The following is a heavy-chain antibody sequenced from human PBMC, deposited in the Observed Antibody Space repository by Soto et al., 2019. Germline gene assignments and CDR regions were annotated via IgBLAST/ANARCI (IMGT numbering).Heavy chain of an antibody. V-gene: IGHV3-23*01. CDR2: ISPGGGSP. J-gene: IGHJ4*02. CDR3: AKQIPAAGSDY. Sequence: GGSLRLSCAASGFTFSSYAMNWVRQAPGKGLKWVSAISPGGGSPYYTDSVKGRFTISRDNSKNTLYLQMNSLRAEDTAVYYCAKQIPAAGSDYWGQGTLVTVSS. D-gene: IGHD6-13*01. CDR1: GFTFSSYA.